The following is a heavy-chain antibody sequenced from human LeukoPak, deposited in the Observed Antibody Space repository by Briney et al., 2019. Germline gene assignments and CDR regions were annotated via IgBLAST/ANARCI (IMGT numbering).Heavy chain of an antibody. CDR2: ISSSGTTI. D-gene: IGHD2-21*01. V-gene: IGHV3-48*01. Sequence: PGGSLRLSCAASGFTFSTYSMNWVRQAPGKGLEWVSYISSSGTTIHYGDPVKGRFTTSRDNAKNSLYLQMNSLRAEDTAVYYCVSGEVVSSEDWGQGTLVTVSS. CDR1: GFTFSTYS. CDR3: VSGEVVSSED. J-gene: IGHJ4*02.